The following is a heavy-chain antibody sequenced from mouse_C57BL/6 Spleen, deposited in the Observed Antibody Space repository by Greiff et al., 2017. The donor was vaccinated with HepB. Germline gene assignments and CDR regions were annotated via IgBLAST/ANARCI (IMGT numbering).Heavy chain of an antibody. D-gene: IGHD4-1*01. CDR1: GYTFTSYW. CDR3: ARASLTGTRYFDY. CDR2: IDPSDSYT. J-gene: IGHJ2*01. Sequence: QFQLQQPGAELVMPGASVKLSCKASGYTFTSYWMHWVKQRPGQGLEWIGEIDPSDSYTNYNQKFKGKSTLTVDKSSSTAYMQLSSLTSEDSAVYYGARASLTGTRYFDYWGQGTTLTVSS. V-gene: IGHV1-69*01.